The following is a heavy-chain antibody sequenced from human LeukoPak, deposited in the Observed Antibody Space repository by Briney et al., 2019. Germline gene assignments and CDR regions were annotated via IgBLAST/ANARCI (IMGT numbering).Heavy chain of an antibody. V-gene: IGHV4-39*01. D-gene: IGHD3-22*01. CDR1: GGSISSSSSY. CDR3: ARHADGSAFLVPFDY. Sequence: SETLSLTCTVSGGSISSSSSYWDWIRQPPGKGLEWIGSVYYSGSTYYNPSLKSRLTISVDTSKNQFSLKLSSVTAADTAVYYCARHADGSAFLVPFDYWGQGSLVTVSS. J-gene: IGHJ4*02. CDR2: VYYSGST.